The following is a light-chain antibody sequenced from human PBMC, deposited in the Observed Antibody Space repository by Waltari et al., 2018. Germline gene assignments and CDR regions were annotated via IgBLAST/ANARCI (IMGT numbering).Light chain of an antibody. J-gene: IGKJ1*01. Sequence: DIQMTQSPSTLSASVGDTVTITCRASQTVSAWLAWYQQKPGNAPKLLIYKASNLKSGVPSRFSGSGSGTEFTLTINSLQPDDVATYYCQHYNNYSGTFGQGTRVELK. CDR1: QTVSAW. CDR3: QHYNNYSGT. CDR2: KAS. V-gene: IGKV1-5*03.